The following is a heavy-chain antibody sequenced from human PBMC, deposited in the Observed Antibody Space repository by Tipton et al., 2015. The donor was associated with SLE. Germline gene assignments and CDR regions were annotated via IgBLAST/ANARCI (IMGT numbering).Heavy chain of an antibody. CDR2: ISAYNGNT. Sequence: QLVQSGAEVKKPGASVKVSCKASGYTFTSYGISWVSQAPGQGHEWMGWISAYNGNTNDAQKLQGRVTMTTDTSTITAYMELRSLRSDDTAVYYCARSTMTEGFDIWGQETMVTVSS. D-gene: IGHD3-22*01. CDR1: GYTFTSYG. CDR3: ARSTMTEGFDI. J-gene: IGHJ3*02. V-gene: IGHV1-18*04.